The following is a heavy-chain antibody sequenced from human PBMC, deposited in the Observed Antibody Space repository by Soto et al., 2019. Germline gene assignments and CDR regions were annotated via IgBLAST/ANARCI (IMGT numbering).Heavy chain of an antibody. J-gene: IGHJ4*02. Sequence: QVQLVESGGGVVQPGRSLRLSCAASGFTFSSYGMHWVRQAPGKGLEWVAGIWYDGSNKYYADSVKGRFTISRDNSKNTLYLQMNSLRAEDTAVYYCARELAAGAFDYWGQGTLVTVSS. V-gene: IGHV3-33*01. CDR2: IWYDGSNK. CDR3: ARELAAGAFDY. D-gene: IGHD6-13*01. CDR1: GFTFSSYG.